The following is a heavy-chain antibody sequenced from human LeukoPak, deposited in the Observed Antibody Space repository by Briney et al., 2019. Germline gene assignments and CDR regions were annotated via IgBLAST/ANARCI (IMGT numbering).Heavy chain of an antibody. CDR3: ARPRSYSSGHLDY. CDR2: ISSSGSTI. J-gene: IGHJ4*02. Sequence: PGGSLRLSYAASGFTFSDYYMSWIRQAPGKGLEWVSYISSSGSTIYYADSVKGRFTISRDNAKNSLYLQMNSLRAEDTAVYYCARPRSYSSGHLDYWGQGTLVTVSS. V-gene: IGHV3-11*04. CDR1: GFTFSDYY. D-gene: IGHD6-19*01.